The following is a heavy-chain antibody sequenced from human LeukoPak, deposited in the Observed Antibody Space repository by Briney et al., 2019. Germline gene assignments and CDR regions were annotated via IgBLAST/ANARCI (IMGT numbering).Heavy chain of an antibody. J-gene: IGHJ4*02. V-gene: IGHV3-7*01. CDR1: GFTFSAHW. CDR2: IKEDGSEK. D-gene: IGHD2-21*01. CDR3: ARDLYSQF. Sequence: GGSLKLSCAASGFTFSAHWMSWVRQAPGKGLEWVANIKEDGSEKYYVDSVKGRFTISRDIAKNSLYLQMNSLRAEDTAVYYCARDLYSQFWGQGTLVTVSS.